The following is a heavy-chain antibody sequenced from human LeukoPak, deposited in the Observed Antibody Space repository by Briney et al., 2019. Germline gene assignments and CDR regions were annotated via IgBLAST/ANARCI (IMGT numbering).Heavy chain of an antibody. V-gene: IGHV3-53*01. CDR1: GFTLSSNS. D-gene: IGHD4/OR15-4a*01. CDR3: ARRAGAYSHPYDY. CDR2: IYSDNT. J-gene: IGHJ4*02. Sequence: GGSLRLSCTVSGFTLSSNSMSWVRQAPGKGLEWVSFIYSDNTHYSDSVKGRFTISRDNSKNTLYLQMNSLRAEDTAVYYCARRAGAYSHPYDYWGQGTLVTVSS.